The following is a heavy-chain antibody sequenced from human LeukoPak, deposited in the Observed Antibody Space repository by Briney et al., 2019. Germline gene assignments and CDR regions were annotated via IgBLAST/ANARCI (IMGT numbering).Heavy chain of an antibody. D-gene: IGHD3-10*01. V-gene: IGHV4-39*01. CDR1: GGSISSSSYY. Sequence: PSETLSLTCTVSGGSISSSSYYWGWIRQPPGKGLEWIGSIYYSGSTYYNPSLKSRVTISVDTSKNQFSLKLSSVTAADTAVYYCAVHYYYGSGSPSDYYYYYMDVWGKGTTVTVSS. CDR2: IYYSGST. CDR3: AVHYYYGSGSPSDYYYYYMDV. J-gene: IGHJ6*03.